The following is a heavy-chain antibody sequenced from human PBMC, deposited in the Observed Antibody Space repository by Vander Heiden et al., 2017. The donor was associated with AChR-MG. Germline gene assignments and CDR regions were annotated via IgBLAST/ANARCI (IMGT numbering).Heavy chain of an antibody. CDR1: GFTFSSDG. CDR3: ARPFAPYCSSTSCYADY. CDR2: IGYDGSNK. J-gene: IGHJ4*02. D-gene: IGHD2-2*01. V-gene: IGHV3-33*01. Sequence: QVQLVESGGGVVQPGWSLRPSCAAAGFTFSSDGMHWVRQAPGKGLGWVAVIGYDGSNKYYGDCVKGRFTISRDNSKNTLYLQMNSLRAEDTAVYYCARPFAPYCSSTSCYADYWGQGTLVTVSS.